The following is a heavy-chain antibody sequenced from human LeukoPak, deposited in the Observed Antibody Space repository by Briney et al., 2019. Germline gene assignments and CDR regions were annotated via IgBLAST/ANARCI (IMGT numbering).Heavy chain of an antibody. CDR1: GGSISSSRYY. J-gene: IGHJ4*02. V-gene: IGHV4-39*07. CDR3: ARVYRLADPSRGYFDF. D-gene: IGHD3-9*01. Sequence: SETLSLTCTVSGGSISSSRYYWAWIRQPPGKGLEWIGSIYYSELTYYNPSLESRVSMSLDTSKSQFSLRLISVTAADTAVYYRARVYRLADPSRGYFDFWGPGTLVTVSS. CDR2: IYYSELT.